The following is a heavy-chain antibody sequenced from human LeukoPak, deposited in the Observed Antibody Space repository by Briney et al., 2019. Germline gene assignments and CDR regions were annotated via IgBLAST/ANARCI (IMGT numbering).Heavy chain of an antibody. Sequence: GGSLRLSCAASGFTFATSAMNWVRQAPGKGLEWVSAVSDSGGSTYYAKSVKGRFTISRDNSKNTPYLQMNSLRAEDTAVYYCASGTSVTTLDYWGQGTLVTVSS. CDR2: VSDSGGST. D-gene: IGHD4-17*01. V-gene: IGHV3-23*01. CDR1: GFTFATSA. CDR3: ASGTSVTTLDY. J-gene: IGHJ4*02.